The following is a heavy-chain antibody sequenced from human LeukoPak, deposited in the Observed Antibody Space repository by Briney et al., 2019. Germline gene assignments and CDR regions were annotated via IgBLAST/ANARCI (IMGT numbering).Heavy chain of an antibody. V-gene: IGHV3-30-3*02. CDR2: ISYDGSNK. CDR1: RFTFSNYA. J-gene: IGHJ4*02. Sequence: PGGSLRLSCAASRFTFSNYAMHWVRQAPGKGLEWVAVISYDGSNKYYADSVKGRFTISRDNSKNTLYLQMNSLRAEDTALYYCAKSSMVRGAYFDYWGQGTLVTVSS. D-gene: IGHD3-10*01. CDR3: AKSSMVRGAYFDY.